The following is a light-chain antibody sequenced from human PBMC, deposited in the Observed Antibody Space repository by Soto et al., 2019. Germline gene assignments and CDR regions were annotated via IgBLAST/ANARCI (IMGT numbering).Light chain of an antibody. Sequence: EIVLTQSPATLCLSPGERATLSCRASQSVSNYLAWYQQQPGQAPRLLIYDAVVRATGIPARFSGSGSGTDFTLTIYSLEPEDFAIYYCQQRSNWLTFGGGTKVEIK. V-gene: IGKV3-11*01. J-gene: IGKJ4*01. CDR3: QQRSNWLT. CDR1: QSVSNY. CDR2: DAV.